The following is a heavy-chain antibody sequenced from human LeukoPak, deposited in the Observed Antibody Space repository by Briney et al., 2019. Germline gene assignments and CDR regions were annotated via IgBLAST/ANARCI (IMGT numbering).Heavy chain of an antibody. D-gene: IGHD3-10*01. V-gene: IGHV3-11*01. CDR1: GFTFSDYY. CDR3: ARARPPYYYGSGSYYFDY. J-gene: IGHJ4*02. CDR2: ISSSGSTI. Sequence: PGGSLRLSCAASGFTFSDYYMSWIRQAPGKGLEWVSYISSSGSTIYYADSVRGRFTISRDNAKNSLYLQMNSLRAEDTAVYYCARARPPYYYGSGSYYFDYWGQGTLVTVSS.